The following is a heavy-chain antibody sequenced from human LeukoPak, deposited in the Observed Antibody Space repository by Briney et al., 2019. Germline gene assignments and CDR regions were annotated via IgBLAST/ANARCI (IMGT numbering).Heavy chain of an antibody. J-gene: IGHJ5*02. D-gene: IGHD2-2*01. CDR1: GYSFTAYY. CDR2: LNPNSGGT. V-gene: IGHV1-2*02. Sequence: ASVKVSCTASGYSFTAYYINWVRQAPGQGLAWMGWLNPNSGGTNYAQKFQGRVTMTRDTSISTAYMEVSRLRSDDTAVYYCARAKSQDCSIVNCQEWFDPWGQGTLVTVSS. CDR3: ARAKSQDCSIVNCQEWFDP.